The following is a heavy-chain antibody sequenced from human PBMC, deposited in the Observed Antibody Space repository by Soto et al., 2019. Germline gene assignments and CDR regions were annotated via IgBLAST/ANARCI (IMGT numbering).Heavy chain of an antibody. Sequence: SETLSLTCTVSGGSISSGDYYWSWIRQPPGKGLEWIGYIYYSGSTYYNPSLKSRVTISVDTSKNQFSLKLSSVTAADTAVYYCARVQGLDSSSWYYWFDPWGQGTLVTVSS. CDR2: IYYSGST. V-gene: IGHV4-30-4*01. CDR1: GGSISSGDYY. J-gene: IGHJ5*02. CDR3: ARVQGLDSSSWYYWFDP. D-gene: IGHD6-13*01.